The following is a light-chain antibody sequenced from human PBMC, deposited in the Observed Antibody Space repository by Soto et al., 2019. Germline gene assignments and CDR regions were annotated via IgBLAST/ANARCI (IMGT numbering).Light chain of an antibody. CDR2: SDG. CDR3: AAWDVSLNGDV. Sequence: QSVLTQPPSASGTPGQRVTISCSGSSSNVGSYFVNWYLHIPGAAPKLLIYSDGRRPSGVPDRFSGSKSGPSASLAISGLQSEDEADYYCAAWDVSLNGDVFGTGTKVTVL. V-gene: IGLV1-44*01. CDR1: SSNVGSYF. J-gene: IGLJ1*01.